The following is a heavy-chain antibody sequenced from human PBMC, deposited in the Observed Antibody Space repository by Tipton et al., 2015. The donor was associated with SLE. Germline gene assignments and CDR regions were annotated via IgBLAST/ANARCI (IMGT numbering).Heavy chain of an antibody. D-gene: IGHD3-3*01. CDR1: GGSINCNY. CDR2: THSNGNT. Sequence: TLSLTCSVSGGSINCNYWNWIRQPAGKGLQWLGRTHSNGNTNYNPSLKRRLTMSVDTSKNQVSLKLNSITAADTAVYFCARGVRFLEYNYFDPWGQGTLVTVSS. V-gene: IGHV4-4*07. J-gene: IGHJ5*02. CDR3: ARGVRFLEYNYFDP.